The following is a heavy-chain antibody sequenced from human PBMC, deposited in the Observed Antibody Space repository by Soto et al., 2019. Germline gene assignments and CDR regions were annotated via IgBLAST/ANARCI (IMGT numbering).Heavy chain of an antibody. V-gene: IGHV4-39*01. Sequence: SETLSLTCTVSGGSISSSGYYWGWIRQPPGKGLEWIGSIFYSGSTYYNPSLKSRVTISVDMSKNQFSLKLSSVTAADTAVYYCARHYGSVDPWGQGTPVTVSS. D-gene: IGHD3-10*01. CDR3: ARHYGSVDP. J-gene: IGHJ5*02. CDR1: GGSISSSGYY. CDR2: IFYSGST.